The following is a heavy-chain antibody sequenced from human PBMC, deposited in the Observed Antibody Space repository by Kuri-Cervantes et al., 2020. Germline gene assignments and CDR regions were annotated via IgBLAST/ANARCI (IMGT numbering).Heavy chain of an antibody. V-gene: IGHV4-39*07. CDR2: IYYSGST. CDR3: ARGTITIQGGDDAFDI. CDR1: GGSISSSSYY. Sequence: SETLSLTCPVSGGSISSSSYYWGWIRQPPGKGLEWIGRIYYSGSTYYNPSLKSRVTISVDKSKNQFSLKLSSVTAADTAVYYCARGTITIQGGDDAFDIWGQGTMVTVSS. J-gene: IGHJ3*02. D-gene: IGHD3-3*01.